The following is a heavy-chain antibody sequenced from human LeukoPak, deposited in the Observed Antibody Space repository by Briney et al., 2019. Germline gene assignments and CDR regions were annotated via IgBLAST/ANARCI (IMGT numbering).Heavy chain of an antibody. J-gene: IGHJ5*02. Sequence: SETLSLTCIVSGYSISSGYYWGWIRQPPGKGLEWIGSIYHSGSTDYNPSLKSRVTISVDTSKNQFSLKLRSVSAADTAVYFCASQQQLVLLDWFDPWGQGTLVTVSS. CDR2: IYHSGST. V-gene: IGHV4-38-2*02. CDR1: GYSISSGYY. CDR3: ASQQQLVLLDWFDP. D-gene: IGHD1-1*01.